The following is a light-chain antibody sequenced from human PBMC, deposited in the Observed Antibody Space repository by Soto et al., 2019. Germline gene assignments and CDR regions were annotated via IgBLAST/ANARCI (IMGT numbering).Light chain of an antibody. CDR1: QSLLHSNGYNY. CDR2: LGS. V-gene: IGKV2-28*01. Sequence: DIVMTQSPLSLPVTPGEPASISCRSSQSLLHSNGYNYLDWYLQKPGQSPQVLIYLGSNRASGVPDRFSGSGSGTDFTLKISRVEAADVGVYYCMQSLQTPRTFGQGTKVEIK. CDR3: MQSLQTPRT. J-gene: IGKJ1*01.